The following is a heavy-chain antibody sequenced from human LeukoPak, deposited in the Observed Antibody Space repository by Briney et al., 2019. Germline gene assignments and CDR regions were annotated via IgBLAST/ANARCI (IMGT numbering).Heavy chain of an antibody. D-gene: IGHD3-10*01. V-gene: IGHV3-11*04. CDR2: ISHTGSTV. Sequence: GGSLRLSCAASGFTFSDAWMTWVRQAPGKGLEWVSYISHTGSTVSYADSVKGRFTISRDNAKNSLYLQMNSLRAEDTAMYYCAIPPLSGTGSSRPLAGIDVWGQGTTVTVSS. CDR1: GFTFSDAW. CDR3: AIPPLSGTGSSRPLAGIDV. J-gene: IGHJ6*02.